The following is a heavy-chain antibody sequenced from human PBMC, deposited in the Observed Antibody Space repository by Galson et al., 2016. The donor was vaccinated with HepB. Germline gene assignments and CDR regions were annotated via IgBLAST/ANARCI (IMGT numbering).Heavy chain of an antibody. V-gene: IGHV3-7*01. J-gene: IGHJ6*02. CDR2: IKQDGSEK. CDR3: ARLNVTYYYDSSGSPRDYKYYAMDV. CDR1: GFTFSRCG. D-gene: IGHD3-22*01. Sequence: SLRLSCAASGFTFSRCGMSWVRQAPGKGLEWVASIKQDGSEKYCVDSVKGRFTISRDNAQNSLFLQMNSLRAEDTAVYYCARLNVTYYYDSSGSPRDYKYYAMDVWGQGTTVTVSS.